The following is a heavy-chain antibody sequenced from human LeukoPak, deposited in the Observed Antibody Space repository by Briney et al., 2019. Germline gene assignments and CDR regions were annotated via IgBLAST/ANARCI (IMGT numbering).Heavy chain of an antibody. J-gene: IGHJ4*02. D-gene: IGHD3-10*01. V-gene: IGHV1-8*01. CDR2: MNPNSGNT. CDR3: ARARGGPRRRPYYFDY. CDR1: GYTFTSYD. Sequence: GSVKVSCKASGYTFTSYDINWVRQATGQGLEWMGWMNPNSGNTGYAQKFQGRVTMTRNTSISTAYMELSSLRSEDTAVYYCARARGGPRRRPYYFDYWGQGTLVTVSS.